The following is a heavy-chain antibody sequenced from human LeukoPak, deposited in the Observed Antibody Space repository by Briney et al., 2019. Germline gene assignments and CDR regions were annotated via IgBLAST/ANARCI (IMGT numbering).Heavy chain of an antibody. CDR2: IYYSGST. D-gene: IGHD3-10*01. CDR1: GGSFSGYY. J-gene: IGHJ5*02. V-gene: IGHV4-59*01. CDR3: ARAPITMVRGANNWFDP. Sequence: SETLSLTCAVYGGSFSGYYWSWIRQPPGKGLEWIGYIYYSGSTNYNPSLKSRVTISVDTSKNQFSLKLSSVTAAGTAVYYCARAPITMVRGANNWFDPWGQGTLVTVSS.